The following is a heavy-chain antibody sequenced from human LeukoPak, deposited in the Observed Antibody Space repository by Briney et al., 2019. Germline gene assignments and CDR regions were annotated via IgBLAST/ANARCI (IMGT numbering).Heavy chain of an antibody. CDR2: IYHSGST. V-gene: IGHV4-30-2*01. D-gene: IGHD3-10*01. CDR1: GGSISSGGYY. J-gene: IGHJ4*02. Sequence: KPSQTLSLTCTVSGGSISSGGYYWSWIRQPPGKGLEWIGYIYHSGSTYYNPSLKSRVTISVDRSKNQFSLKLSSVTAADTAVYYCARGVDRLFTMVRGVAFDYWGQGTLVTVSS. CDR3: ARGVDRLFTMVRGVAFDY.